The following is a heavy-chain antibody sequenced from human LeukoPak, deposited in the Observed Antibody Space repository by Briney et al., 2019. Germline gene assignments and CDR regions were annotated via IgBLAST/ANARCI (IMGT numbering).Heavy chain of an antibody. CDR1: GFTFSTYA. J-gene: IGHJ4*02. V-gene: IGHV3-23*01. CDR2: ISGSGSST. D-gene: IGHD2-15*01. CDR3: AKDRGYCSSGSCTFDY. Sequence: GGSLRLSCAASGFTFSTYAMSWVRQAPGKGLEWVSAISGSGSSTYYADSVKGRFTISRDNSKNILYLQMNSLRAEDTAVYYCAKDRGYCSSGSCTFDYWGQGTLVTASS.